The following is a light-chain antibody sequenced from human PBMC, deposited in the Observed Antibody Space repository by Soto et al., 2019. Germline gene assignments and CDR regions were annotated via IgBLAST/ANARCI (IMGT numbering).Light chain of an antibody. CDR1: QSISTW. Sequence: DTHMTQSPSTLSAATGDRVTITFRASQSISTWLAWYQQKPGKAPKLLIYAASTLENGVPTRFSGTGSETEFTLTVSSLQPDDSATYYCQQYNDYITFGQGTRLEI. J-gene: IGKJ5*01. CDR2: AAS. CDR3: QQYNDYIT. V-gene: IGKV1-5*01.